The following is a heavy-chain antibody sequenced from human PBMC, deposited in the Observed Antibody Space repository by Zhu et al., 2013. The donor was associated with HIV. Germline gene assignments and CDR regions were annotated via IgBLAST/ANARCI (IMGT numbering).Heavy chain of an antibody. D-gene: IGHD4-17*01. V-gene: IGHV1-24*01. Sequence: QVHLVQSGAEVKKPGASVKVSCKVSGYTLIEISMHWVRQAPGKGLEWMGGFDPEDGETIYAQKFQGRVSMTEDTSTDTAYMELSSLRSEDTAVYYCATDPASYYGGNSKNGYWGQGTLVTVSS. CDR2: FDPEDGET. CDR3: ATDPASYYGGNSKNGY. CDR1: GYTLIEIS. J-gene: IGHJ4*02.